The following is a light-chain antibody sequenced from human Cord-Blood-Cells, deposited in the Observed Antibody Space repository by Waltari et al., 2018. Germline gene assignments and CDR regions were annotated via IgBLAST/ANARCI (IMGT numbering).Light chain of an antibody. CDR1: QGISSY. J-gene: IGKJ4*01. V-gene: IGKV1-9*01. CDR2: AAS. Sequence: IQLTQSTSSLSASVGDRVTITCRASQGISSYLAWYQQKPGKAPKLLIYAASTLQSGVPSRFSGSGSGTDFTRTISSLQPEDFATYYCQQLNSYPLTFGGGTKVEIK. CDR3: QQLNSYPLT.